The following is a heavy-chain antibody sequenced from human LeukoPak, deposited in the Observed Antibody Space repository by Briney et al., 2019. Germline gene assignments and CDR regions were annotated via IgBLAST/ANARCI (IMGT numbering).Heavy chain of an antibody. CDR2: ISYDGSNK. CDR1: GFTFSSYA. J-gene: IGHJ5*02. D-gene: IGHD2-15*01. V-gene: IGHV3-30*04. Sequence: GGSPRLSCAASGFTFSSYAMHWVRQAPGKGLEWVAVISYDGSNKYYADSVKGRFTISRDNSKNTLYLQMNSLRAEDTAVYYCARGECRSCPRNHWFDPWGQGTLVTVSS. CDR3: ARGECRSCPRNHWFDP.